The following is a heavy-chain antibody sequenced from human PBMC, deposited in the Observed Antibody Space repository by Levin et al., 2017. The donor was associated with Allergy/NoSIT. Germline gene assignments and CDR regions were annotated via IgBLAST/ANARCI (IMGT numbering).Heavy chain of an antibody. CDR1: GGSFRGYY. J-gene: IGHJ4*02. Sequence: SQTLSLTCAVYGGSFRGYYWSWIRQPPGKGLEWIGEISHSGSTTYNPSLKNRVTISVDTSKNQFSLKLHSVTAADTAVYYCARETTANDYWGQGTLVTVSS. D-gene: IGHD2/OR15-2a*01. CDR3: ARETTANDY. CDR2: ISHSGST. V-gene: IGHV4-34*01.